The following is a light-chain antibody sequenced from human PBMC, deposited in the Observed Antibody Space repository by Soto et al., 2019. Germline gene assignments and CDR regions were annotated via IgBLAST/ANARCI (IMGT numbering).Light chain of an antibody. J-gene: IGKJ5*01. Sequence: EIVLTQSPGSLSLSPGERATLSCRASQSVSSSYLGWYQKKPGQAPRLLIYGASSRATGIPDRFSGSGSGTDFTITISRLAHEDFAIYYCQQYGSLITFGRGTRLEIK. CDR1: QSVSSSY. V-gene: IGKV3-20*01. CDR3: QQYGSLIT. CDR2: GAS.